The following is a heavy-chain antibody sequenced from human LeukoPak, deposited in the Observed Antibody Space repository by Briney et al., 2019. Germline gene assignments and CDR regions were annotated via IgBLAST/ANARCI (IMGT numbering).Heavy chain of an antibody. CDR1: GYTFTSYY. Sequence: ASVKVSCKASGYTFTSYYMHWVRQAPGQGLEWMGIINPSGGSTSYAQKFQGRVTMTRDTSTSTVYMGLSSLRSEDTAVYYCARDYGSGSYYLPPANWFDPWGQGTLVTVSS. D-gene: IGHD3-10*01. CDR2: INPSGGST. J-gene: IGHJ5*02. CDR3: ARDYGSGSYYLPPANWFDP. V-gene: IGHV1-46*03.